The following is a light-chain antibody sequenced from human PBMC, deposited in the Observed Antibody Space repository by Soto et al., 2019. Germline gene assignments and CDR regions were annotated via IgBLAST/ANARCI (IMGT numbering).Light chain of an antibody. V-gene: IGLV2-14*03. J-gene: IGLJ3*02. CDR1: SSDVGAYDY. Sequence: QSALTQPASVSESPGQSITISCTGTSSDVGAYDYVSWHQQHPGKAPKLMIYDVSNRPSGVSNRFSGSKSGNTASLTISGLQAEDEAHYYCISYTSSNSLVVFGGGTKLTVL. CDR3: ISYTSSNSLVV. CDR2: DVS.